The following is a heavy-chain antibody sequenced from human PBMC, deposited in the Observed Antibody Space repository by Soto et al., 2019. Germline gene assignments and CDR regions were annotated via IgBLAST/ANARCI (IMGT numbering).Heavy chain of an antibody. J-gene: IGHJ4*02. CDR1: GLTFSNFA. CDR2: IGGSSGTT. CDR3: AKFKGFNWNYVFDY. Sequence: PGGSLRLSCEVSGLTFSNFAMSWVRQAPGKGLGWASAIGGSSGTTFYADSVKGRFTISKDYAKNMLYLQMNSLRAEDTAVYYCAKFKGFNWNYVFDYWGQGVPVTV. V-gene: IGHV3-23*01. D-gene: IGHD1-7*01.